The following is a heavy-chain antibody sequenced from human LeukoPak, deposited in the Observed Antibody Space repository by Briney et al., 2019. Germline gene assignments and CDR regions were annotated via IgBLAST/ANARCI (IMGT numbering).Heavy chain of an antibody. V-gene: IGHV1-18*01. J-gene: IGHJ4*02. CDR3: ARVAGGYNQYYFDY. CDR1: GYTFTSYG. CDR2: ISAYNGNT. D-gene: IGHD5-12*01. Sequence: ASVKVSCKASGYTFTSYGISWVRQAPGQGLEWMGWISAYNGNTNYAQKLQGRVTMTTDTPTSTAYMELRSLRSEDTAVYYCARVAGGYNQYYFDYWGQGTLVTVSS.